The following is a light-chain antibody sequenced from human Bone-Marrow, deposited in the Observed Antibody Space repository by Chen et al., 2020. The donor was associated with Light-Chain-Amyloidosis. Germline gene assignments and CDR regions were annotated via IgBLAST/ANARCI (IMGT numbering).Light chain of an antibody. J-gene: IGLJ2*01. V-gene: IGLV3-25*03. CDR1: DLPTKY. CDR3: QSADSSGSYEVI. CDR2: RDT. Sequence: SYELTQPPSVSVSPRQTARITCSGDDLPTKYAYWYQQKPGPAPVLVIHRDTERPSGISERFSGSSEGTTTTLTISGVQSEAEADYHCQSADSSGSYEVIFGGGTKLTVL.